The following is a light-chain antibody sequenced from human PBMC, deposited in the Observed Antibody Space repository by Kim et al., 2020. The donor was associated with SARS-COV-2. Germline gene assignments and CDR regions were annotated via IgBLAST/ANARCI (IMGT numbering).Light chain of an antibody. V-gene: IGKV1-27*01. J-gene: IGKJ1*01. Sequence: ASVGDGVTIACRASQAINNYLAWYQQKPGKAPKLLIYAASTLQSGVPSRFSGSGSGTDFTLTINSVQPEDGATYYCQKYNSAPWTFGPGTKVDIK. CDR2: AAS. CDR3: QKYNSAPWT. CDR1: QAINNY.